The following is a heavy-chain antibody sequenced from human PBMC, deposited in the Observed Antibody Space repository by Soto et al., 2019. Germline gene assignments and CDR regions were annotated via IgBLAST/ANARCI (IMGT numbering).Heavy chain of an antibody. CDR1: GYTFTSYG. D-gene: IGHD3-3*01. J-gene: IGHJ5*02. Sequence: QVQLVQSGAEVKKPGASVKVSCKASGYTFTSYGISWVRQAPGQGLEWMGWISAYNGNTNYAQKLQGRVTMTTDTSTSTAYMELRSLRSDDTAVYYRARDEYYDFWSGYGPYNWFDPWGQGTLVTVSS. CDR3: ARDEYYDFWSGYGPYNWFDP. CDR2: ISAYNGNT. V-gene: IGHV1-18*01.